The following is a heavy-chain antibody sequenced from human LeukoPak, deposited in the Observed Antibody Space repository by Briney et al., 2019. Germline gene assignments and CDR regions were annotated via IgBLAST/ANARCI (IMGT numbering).Heavy chain of an antibody. CDR3: ARLPVRSPRSYDFWTALPT. J-gene: IGHJ5*02. Sequence: SETLSLTCTVSGGSISSYYWSWIRQPPGKGLEWIGEINHSGSTNYNPSLKSRVTISVDTSKNQFSLKLSSVTAADTAVYYCARLPVRSPRSYDFWTALPTWGQGTLVTVSS. CDR2: INHSGST. D-gene: IGHD3-3*01. V-gene: IGHV4-34*01. CDR1: GGSISSYY.